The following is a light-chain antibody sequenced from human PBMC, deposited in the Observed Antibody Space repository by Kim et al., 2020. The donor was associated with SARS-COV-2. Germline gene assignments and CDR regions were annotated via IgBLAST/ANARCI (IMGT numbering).Light chain of an antibody. Sequence: SASVADRVTITCRASQDISNYLAWYQQRPGKVPKLLIYAASTLQSGVPSRFSGSGAGTDFTLTVSSLQPEDVATYYCQKYNSAPSFGQGTKVDIK. V-gene: IGKV1-27*01. CDR1: QDISNY. CDR2: AAS. CDR3: QKYNSAPS. J-gene: IGKJ1*01.